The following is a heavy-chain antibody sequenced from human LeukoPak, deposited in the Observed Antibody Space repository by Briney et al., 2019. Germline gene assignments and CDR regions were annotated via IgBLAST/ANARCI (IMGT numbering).Heavy chain of an antibody. Sequence: GGSLRLSCAASGFTFNRNAISWVRQAPGKGLEWVSTIGGSGGKTFYAGSVKGRFTISRDNSKNMLHLQMSRLTGEDTALYYRVRRGDASSGWGDHDYWGQGALVTVSS. CDR1: GFTFNRNA. V-gene: IGHV3-23*01. D-gene: IGHD6-19*01. CDR3: VRRGDASSGWGDHDY. CDR2: IGGSGGKT. J-gene: IGHJ4*02.